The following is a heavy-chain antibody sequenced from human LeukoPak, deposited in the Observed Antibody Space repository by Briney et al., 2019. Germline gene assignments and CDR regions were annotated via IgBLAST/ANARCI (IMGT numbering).Heavy chain of an antibody. Sequence: SETLSLTCTVSGDSISSYYWSWIRQPPGKGLEWIGYIYYSGSTNYNPSLKSRVTISVDTSKNQFSLKLSSVTAADTAVYYCASIDYGGSTDYWGQGTLVTVSS. CDR3: ASIDYGGSTDY. V-gene: IGHV4-59*01. CDR1: GDSISSYY. D-gene: IGHD4-23*01. J-gene: IGHJ4*02. CDR2: IYYSGST.